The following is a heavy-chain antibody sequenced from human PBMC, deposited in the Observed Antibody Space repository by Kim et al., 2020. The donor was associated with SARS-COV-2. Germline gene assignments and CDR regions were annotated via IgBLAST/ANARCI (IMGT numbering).Heavy chain of an antibody. D-gene: IGHD3-3*01. CDR1: GFTFSSYA. CDR3: ARDYEGACDI. Sequence: GGSLRLSCAASGFTFSSYAMHWVRQAPGKGLEWVAVISYDGSNKYYADSVKGRFTISRDNSKNTLYLQMNSLRAEDTAVYYCARDYEGACDIWCQGSMVT. V-gene: IGHV3-30-3*01. CDR2: ISYDGSNK. J-gene: IGHJ3*02.